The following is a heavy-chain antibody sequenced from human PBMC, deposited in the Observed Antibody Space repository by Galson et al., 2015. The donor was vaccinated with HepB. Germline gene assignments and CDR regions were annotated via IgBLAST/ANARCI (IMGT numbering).Heavy chain of an antibody. CDR3: AKRPSIAARPTPGYYFDY. CDR1: GFTFSSYG. Sequence: SLRLSCAASGFTFSSYGMHWVRQAPGKGLEWVAVISYDGSNKYYADSVKGRFTISRDNSKNTLYLQMNSLRAEGTAVYYCAKRPSIAARPTPGYYFDYWGQGTLVTVSS. CDR2: ISYDGSNK. J-gene: IGHJ4*02. D-gene: IGHD6-6*01. V-gene: IGHV3-30*18.